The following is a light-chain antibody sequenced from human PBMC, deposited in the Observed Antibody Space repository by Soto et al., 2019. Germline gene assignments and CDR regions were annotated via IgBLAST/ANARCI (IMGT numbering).Light chain of an antibody. V-gene: IGLV2-14*01. J-gene: IGLJ1*01. CDR3: TSYTNDTALV. CDR2: EVT. Sequence: QSVLTQPASVSGSPGQSIAISCTGTNSDIGTYNFVSWYQRPPGKAPKLLIYEVTNRPSGVSSRFSGSKSGSTASLTISWRQAEDEGDYYCTSYTNDTALVFGTGTKLTVL. CDR1: NSDIGTYNF.